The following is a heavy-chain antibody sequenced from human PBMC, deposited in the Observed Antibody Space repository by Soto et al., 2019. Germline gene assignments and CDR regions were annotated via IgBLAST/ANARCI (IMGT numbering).Heavy chain of an antibody. CDR3: ARGSIFGVVLNAFDI. Sequence: QVQLQESGPGLVKPSQTLSLTCAVSGGSISGNGYYWNWIRQHPGKGLEWIGYISYSGRTFYSPYLKSRVSTSLDTSKNQFSLKLSSVTAEDTAIYYCARGSIFGVVLNAFDIWCQGTMVAVSS. V-gene: IGHV4-31*11. CDR2: ISYSGRT. D-gene: IGHD3-3*01. CDR1: GGSISGNGYY. J-gene: IGHJ3*02.